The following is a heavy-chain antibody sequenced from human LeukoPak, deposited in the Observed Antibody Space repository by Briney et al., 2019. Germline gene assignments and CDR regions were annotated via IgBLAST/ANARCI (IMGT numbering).Heavy chain of an antibody. J-gene: IGHJ4*02. V-gene: IGHV3-23*01. CDR1: GFTFSSYA. Sequence: PGGSLRLSCAASGFTFSSYAMSWVRQAPGKGLEWVSAISGSGGSTYYADSVKGRFTISRDNSKNTLYLQMNSLRAEDTAVYYCASIAVAGTVQGAFDYWGQGTLVTVSS. CDR3: ASIAVAGTVQGAFDY. CDR2: ISGSGGST. D-gene: IGHD6-19*01.